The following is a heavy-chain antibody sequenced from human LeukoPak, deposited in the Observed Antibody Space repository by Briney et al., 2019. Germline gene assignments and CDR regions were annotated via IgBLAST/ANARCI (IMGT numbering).Heavy chain of an antibody. J-gene: IGHJ4*02. CDR1: GFTFSSYS. CDR3: ARFAVPAARLYYLDY. V-gene: IGHV3-48*01. D-gene: IGHD2-2*01. CDR2: ISSSSSTI. Sequence: PGGSLRLSCAASGFTFSSYSMNWVRQAPGKGLEWVSYISSSSSTIYYADSVKGRFTISRDNAKNSLYLQMNSLRAEDTAVYYCARFAVPAARLYYLDYWGQGTLVTVSS.